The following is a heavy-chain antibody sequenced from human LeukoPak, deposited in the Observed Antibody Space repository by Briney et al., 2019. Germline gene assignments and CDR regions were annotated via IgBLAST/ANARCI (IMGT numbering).Heavy chain of an antibody. Sequence: SETLSLTCTVSGGSISSYYWSWIRQPPGKGLEWIGYIYYSGSTNYNPSLKSRVTISVDTSKNQFSLKLSSVTAADTAVYYCARGSFGVVTFIDYWGQGTLVTVSS. V-gene: IGHV4-59*01. D-gene: IGHD3-3*01. CDR1: GGSISSYY. CDR3: ARGSFGVVTFIDY. CDR2: IYYSGST. J-gene: IGHJ4*02.